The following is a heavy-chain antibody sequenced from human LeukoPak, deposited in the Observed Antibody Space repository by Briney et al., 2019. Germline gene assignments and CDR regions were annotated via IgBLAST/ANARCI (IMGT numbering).Heavy chain of an antibody. Sequence: PSETLSLTCTVSGDSISSSSYYWVWLRQPPGKGLEWIATIHYTGSTYYNPSLKSRVTISVDTSKNQFSLKLSSMTAADTAVYYCARVGNLWFGEFYFDYWGQGTLVTVSS. CDR1: GDSISSSSYY. V-gene: IGHV4-39*07. J-gene: IGHJ4*02. D-gene: IGHD3-10*01. CDR3: ARVGNLWFGEFYFDY. CDR2: IHYTGST.